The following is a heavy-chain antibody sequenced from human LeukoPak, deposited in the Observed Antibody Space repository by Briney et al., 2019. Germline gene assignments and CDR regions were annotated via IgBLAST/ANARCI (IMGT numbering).Heavy chain of an antibody. D-gene: IGHD1-14*01. CDR2: ITSSSGNI. V-gene: IGHV3-21*01. Sequence: GALRLSCVTSWFTFSSHNMNWGRQAPGKGLEWVSSITSSSGNIYYADSVKGRFTISRDNAKNSLYLQMNSLRAEDTAVCYCANPYIWGQGTMVTVSS. CDR1: WFTFSSHN. CDR3: ANPYI. J-gene: IGHJ3*02.